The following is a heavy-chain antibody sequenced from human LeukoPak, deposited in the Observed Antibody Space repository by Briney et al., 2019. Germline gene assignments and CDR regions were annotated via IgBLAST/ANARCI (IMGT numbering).Heavy chain of an antibody. J-gene: IGHJ5*02. Sequence: SETLSLTCTVSGGSISSYYWSWIRQPPGKGLEWIGYIYYSGSTNYNPSLKSRVTISVDTSKNQFSLKLSSVTAADTAVYYCARHVTIFGVDSPPHWFDPWGQGTLVTVSS. CDR2: IYYSGST. V-gene: IGHV4-59*08. CDR3: ARHVTIFGVDSPPHWFDP. CDR1: GGSISSYY. D-gene: IGHD3-3*01.